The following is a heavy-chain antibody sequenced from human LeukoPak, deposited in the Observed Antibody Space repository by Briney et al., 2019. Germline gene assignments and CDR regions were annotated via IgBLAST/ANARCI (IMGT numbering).Heavy chain of an antibody. Sequence: GGSLRLSCAASGFTFNNAWMNWVRQAPGKGLEWVGRIKSKTDGGTRDYAAPVKGRFTISRDDSKNTLYLQMNSLKTEDTAVYYCARHWTGTKSFDYWGQGTLVTVSS. CDR2: IKSKTDGGTR. V-gene: IGHV3-15*07. CDR3: ARHWTGTKSFDY. CDR1: GFTFNNAW. D-gene: IGHD1-14*01. J-gene: IGHJ4*02.